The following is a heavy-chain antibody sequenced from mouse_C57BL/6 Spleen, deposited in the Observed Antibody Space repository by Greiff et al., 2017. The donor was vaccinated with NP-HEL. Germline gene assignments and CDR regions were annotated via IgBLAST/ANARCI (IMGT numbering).Heavy chain of an antibody. CDR1: GYTFTDYY. CDR3: ARSYGSSYLYYAMDY. CDR2: INPNNGGT. D-gene: IGHD1-1*01. J-gene: IGHJ4*01. V-gene: IGHV1-26*01. Sequence: VQLKESGPELVKPGASVKISCKASGYTFTDYYMNWVKQSHGKSLEWIGDINPNNGGTSYNQKFKGKATLTVDKSSSTAYMELRSLTSEDSAVYYCARSYGSSYLYYAMDYWGQGTSVTVSS.